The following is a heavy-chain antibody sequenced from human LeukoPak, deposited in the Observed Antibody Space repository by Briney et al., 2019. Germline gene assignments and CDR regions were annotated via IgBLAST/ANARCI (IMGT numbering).Heavy chain of an antibody. CDR2: ISSSSSYI. J-gene: IGHJ6*02. D-gene: IGHD3-9*01. CDR1: GFTFSSYS. V-gene: IGHV3-21*01. CDR3: ARVNWGLVLRYSCGMDV. Sequence: GGSLSLSCAASGFTFSSYSMNWVRQAPGKGLEWVSSISSSSSYIYYADSVKGRFTISRDNAKNSLYLQMNSLRAEDTAVYYCARVNWGLVLRYSCGMDVWGQGTTVTVSS.